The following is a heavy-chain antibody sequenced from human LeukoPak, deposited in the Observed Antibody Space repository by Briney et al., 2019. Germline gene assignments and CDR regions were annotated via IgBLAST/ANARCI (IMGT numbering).Heavy chain of an antibody. CDR2: ISQDGSVT. Sequence: PGGSLRLSCAASGFSFSSFFMNWVRLTPGRELEWVACISQDGSVTFYMDSVRGRFTISRDNTKNSLFLHMNSLRAEDTAVYFCVRDLGHSRHYFEYWGQGALVTVSS. CDR1: GFSFSSFF. CDR3: VRDLGHSRHYFEY. V-gene: IGHV3-7*01. D-gene: IGHD7-27*01. J-gene: IGHJ4*02.